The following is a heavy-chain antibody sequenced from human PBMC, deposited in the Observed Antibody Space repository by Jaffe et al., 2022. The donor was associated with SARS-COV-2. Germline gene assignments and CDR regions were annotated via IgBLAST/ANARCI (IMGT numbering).Heavy chain of an antibody. CDR3: ARAPRGDTAMVDY. D-gene: IGHD5-18*01. CDR1: GGSISSGSYY. CDR2: IYTSGST. Sequence: QVQLQESGPGLVKPSQTLSLTCTVSGGSISSGSYYWSWIRQPAGKGLEWIGRIYTSGSTNYNPSLKSRVTISVDTSKNQFSLKLSSVTAADTAVYYCARAPRGDTAMVDYWGQGTLVTVSS. V-gene: IGHV4-61*02. J-gene: IGHJ4*02.